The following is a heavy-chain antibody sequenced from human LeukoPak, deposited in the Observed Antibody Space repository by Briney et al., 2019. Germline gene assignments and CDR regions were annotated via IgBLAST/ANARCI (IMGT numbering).Heavy chain of an antibody. CDR2: ISYDGSNK. V-gene: IGHV3-30-3*01. J-gene: IGHJ4*02. D-gene: IGHD3-22*01. CDR1: GFPFSTYA. Sequence: PGGSLRLSCTASGFPFSTYAMTWVRQAPGKGLEWVAVISYDGSNKYYADSVKGRFTISRDNSKNTLYLQMNSLRAEDTAVYYCARGQLDLYYYDSSGYTTDGSFDYWGQGTLVTVSS. CDR3: ARGQLDLYYYDSSGYTTDGSFDY.